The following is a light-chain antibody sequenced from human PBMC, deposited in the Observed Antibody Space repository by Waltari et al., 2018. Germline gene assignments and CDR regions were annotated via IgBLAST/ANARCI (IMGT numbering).Light chain of an antibody. Sequence: QLVLTQSPSASASLGASVKLTCTLSSGHSSNVIAWLQQQPEKGPRYLMKVNSDGSHNKGDEIPDRFSGSSSGAERYLTISSLQSEDEADYYCQTGGHGTWVFGGGTKL. CDR3: QTGGHGTWV. V-gene: IGLV4-69*01. CDR1: SGHSSNV. CDR2: VNSDGSH. J-gene: IGLJ3*02.